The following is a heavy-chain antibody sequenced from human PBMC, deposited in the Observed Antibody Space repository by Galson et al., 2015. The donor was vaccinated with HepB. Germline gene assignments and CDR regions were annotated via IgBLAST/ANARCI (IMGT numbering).Heavy chain of an antibody. D-gene: IGHD2-21*02. CDR1: GGTFSSQA. J-gene: IGHJ4*02. CDR3: ARGEIVVDTAIYFNY. V-gene: IGHV1-69*13. Sequence: SVKVSCKASGGTFSSQAISWVRQAPGQGLEWMGGIIPLFGTTNYAQKFQGRLTITADESTSTAYMGLSSLRSEDTAIYYCARGEIVVDTAIYFNYWGQGTQVTVSS. CDR2: IIPLFGTT.